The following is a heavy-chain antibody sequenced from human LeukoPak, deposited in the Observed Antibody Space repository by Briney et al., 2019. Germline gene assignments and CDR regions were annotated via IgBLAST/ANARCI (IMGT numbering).Heavy chain of an antibody. CDR2: ISDSGGST. V-gene: IGHV3-23*01. Sequence: GGSLRLSCAAAGFNFKFYSMSWVRQAPGKGLEWVAGISDSGGSTNYADSVKGRFTISRDNPKNTLYLQMNSLRAEDTAVYFCAKRGIVIRAVIIVGFHKEAYYFDYWGQGALVTVSS. CDR1: GFNFKFYS. CDR3: AKRGIVIRAVIIVGFHKEAYYFDY. J-gene: IGHJ4*02. D-gene: IGHD3-10*01.